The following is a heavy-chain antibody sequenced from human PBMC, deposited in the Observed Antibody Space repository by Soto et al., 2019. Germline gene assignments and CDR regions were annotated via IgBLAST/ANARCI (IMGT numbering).Heavy chain of an antibody. Sequence: GASVKVSCKASGGTFSSYAISWVRQAPGQGLEWMGGIIPIFGTANYAQKFQGRVTITADKSTSTAYMERSSLRSEDTAVYYCARDLTLLSSGWYYYYYGMDVWGQGTTVTVSS. V-gene: IGHV1-69*06. D-gene: IGHD6-19*01. CDR1: GGTFSSYA. CDR3: ARDLTLLSSGWYYYYYGMDV. CDR2: IIPIFGTA. J-gene: IGHJ6*02.